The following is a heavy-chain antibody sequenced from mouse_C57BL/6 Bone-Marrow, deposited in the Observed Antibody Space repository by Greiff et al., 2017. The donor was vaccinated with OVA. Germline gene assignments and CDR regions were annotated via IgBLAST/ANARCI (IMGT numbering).Heavy chain of an antibody. CDR2: IDPENGDT. CDR3: TGSLGYCDV. V-gene: IGHV14-4*01. J-gene: IGHJ1*03. CDR1: GFNIKDDY. Sequence: EVQLQQSGAELVRPGASVKLSCTASGFNIKDDYMHWVKQRPEQGLEWIGWIDPENGDTEYASKFQGKATITADTSSNTAYLQLSSLTSEDTAVYYCTGSLGYCDVWGTGTTVTVSS.